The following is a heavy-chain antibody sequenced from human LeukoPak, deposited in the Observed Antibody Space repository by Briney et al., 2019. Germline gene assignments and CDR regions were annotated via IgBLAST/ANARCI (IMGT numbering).Heavy chain of an antibody. Sequence: GGSLRLSCAASGFTFSSYWMSWVRQAPGKGLEWVANIKQDGSEKYYVDSVKGRFTISRDNAKNSLYLQMNSLRAEDTAVYYCARRSAGYSYGYGVQFDYWGQGTLVTVSS. J-gene: IGHJ4*02. V-gene: IGHV3-7*03. CDR3: ARRSAGYSYGYGVQFDY. CDR2: IKQDGSEK. D-gene: IGHD5-18*01. CDR1: GFTFSSYW.